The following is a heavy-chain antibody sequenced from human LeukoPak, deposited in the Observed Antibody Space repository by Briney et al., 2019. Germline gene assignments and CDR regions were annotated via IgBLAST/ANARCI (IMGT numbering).Heavy chain of an antibody. CDR3: ATNSSSYGYFDH. J-gene: IGHJ4*02. Sequence: ASVKVSCKTSGYTFTNYPMHWVRQAPGQRLEWMGWINTGNFYTKYSQEFQGRVTITSDTSASKAYMELSSLRSEDMAVYYCATNSSSYGYFDHWGQGTLVTVSS. V-gene: IGHV1-3*03. CDR1: GYTFTNYP. D-gene: IGHD6-6*01. CDR2: INTGNFYT.